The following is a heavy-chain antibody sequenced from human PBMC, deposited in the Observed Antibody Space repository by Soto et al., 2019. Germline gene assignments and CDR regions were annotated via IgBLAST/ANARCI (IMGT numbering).Heavy chain of an antibody. CDR1: GGSVSSGHYY. Sequence: QVQLQESGPGLVRPSETLSLTCTVSGGSVSSGHYYWSWSRQPPGKGLEWIGYTSYTGSTNYNPSLKSGVTISVDTSKNQFSLKMNSVTAADTAVYYCARSGAGSGWLGGQGTLVTVSS. V-gene: IGHV4-61*01. CDR2: TSYTGST. D-gene: IGHD6-19*01. CDR3: ARSGAGSGWL. J-gene: IGHJ4*02.